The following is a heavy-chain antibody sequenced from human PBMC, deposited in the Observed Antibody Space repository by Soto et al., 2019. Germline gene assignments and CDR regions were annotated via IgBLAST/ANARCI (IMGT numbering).Heavy chain of an antibody. Sequence: GGSLRLCCAASGFTVSTNYMSWVRQAPGKGLEWVSVIYSDGTTYYADYVKGRFTTSRDNSKNTLYLQMNNLRAEDTAVYYCARDGTRVYYYGMDVWGQGTTVTVSS. CDR3: ARDGTRVYYYGMDV. CDR1: GFTVSTNY. V-gene: IGHV3-53*01. D-gene: IGHD1-1*01. CDR2: IYSDGTT. J-gene: IGHJ6*02.